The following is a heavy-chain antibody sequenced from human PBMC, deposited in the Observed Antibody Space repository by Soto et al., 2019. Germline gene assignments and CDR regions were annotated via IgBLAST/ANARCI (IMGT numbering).Heavy chain of an antibody. CDR1: GYTFSNYG. V-gene: IGHV1-18*01. Sequence: QVHLVQSGGEVKKPGASVKVSCRASGYTFSNYGISWVRQAPGQGLEWMGWISDYNGNTFYGKKFQGRVTMTTDTSTXKXVXEXXSLRSDDTAVYYCAREGFYSGSGTYSPPRYYGMDVWGQGTTVTVSS. D-gene: IGHD3-10*01. CDR3: AREGFYSGSGTYSPPRYYGMDV. J-gene: IGHJ6*02. CDR2: ISDYNGNT.